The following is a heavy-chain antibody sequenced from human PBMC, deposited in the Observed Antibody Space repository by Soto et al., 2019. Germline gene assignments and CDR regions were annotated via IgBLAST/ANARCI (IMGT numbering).Heavy chain of an antibody. CDR3: EREKVGTTFFDN. CDR2: IYPSVSS. V-gene: IGHV4-38-2*02. D-gene: IGHD1-1*01. CDR1: GFAISRGYY. J-gene: IGHJ4*02. Sequence: PSKTLSLTCSVSGFAISRGYYWSWVRQPPGKGLEWIGSIYPSVSSYHNPSLATRLRLSIDTSKNQFTLNLTSVTAADTALYFCEREKVGTTFFDNWGQGIQVTVSS.